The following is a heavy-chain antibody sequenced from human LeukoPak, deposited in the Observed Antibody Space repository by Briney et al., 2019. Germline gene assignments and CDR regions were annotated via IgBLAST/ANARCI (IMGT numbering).Heavy chain of an antibody. D-gene: IGHD2-2*01. CDR2: INHSGTT. Sequence: SETLSLTCAVYGGSFSGYYWTWIRQPPGKGLEWIGEINHSGTTNYNPSLKSRVTISVDTSKNQFSLKLSPVTAADTAVYYCARGREVVPAANYYYYGMDVWGQGTTVTVSS. V-gene: IGHV4-34*01. J-gene: IGHJ6*02. CDR1: GGSFSGYY. CDR3: ARGREVVPAANYYYYGMDV.